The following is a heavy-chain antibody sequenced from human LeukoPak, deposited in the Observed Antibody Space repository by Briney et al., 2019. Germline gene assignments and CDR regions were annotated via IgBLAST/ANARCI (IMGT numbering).Heavy chain of an antibody. CDR1: GFTFTSSA. CDR3: AATRRDGYNFFDY. J-gene: IGHJ4*02. Sequence: VASVKVSCKASGFTFTSSAMQWVPQARGQRLEWIGWIVVGSGNTNYAQKFQERVTITRDMSTSTAYMELSSLRSEDTAVYYCAATRRDGYNFFDYWGQGTLVTVSS. V-gene: IGHV1-58*02. D-gene: IGHD5-24*01. CDR2: IVVGSGNT.